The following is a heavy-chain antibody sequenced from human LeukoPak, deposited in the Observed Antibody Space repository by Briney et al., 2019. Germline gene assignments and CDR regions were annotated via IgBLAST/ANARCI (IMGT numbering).Heavy chain of an antibody. Sequence: GGSLRLSCAASGFTFSSYDMHWARQAPGKGLEWVTVISYDGSNKYYRDSVKGRFTISRDNSKNTLYLKMNSLRAEDTAVYYCAKEGSNGDFDYWGQGTLVTVSS. CDR1: GFTFSSYD. V-gene: IGHV3-30*18. CDR3: AKEGSNGDFDY. CDR2: ISYDGSNK. D-gene: IGHD4-17*01. J-gene: IGHJ4*02.